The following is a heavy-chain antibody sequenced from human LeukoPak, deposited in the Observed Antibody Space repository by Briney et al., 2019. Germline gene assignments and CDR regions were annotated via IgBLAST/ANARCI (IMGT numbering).Heavy chain of an antibody. J-gene: IGHJ1*01. CDR2: IYYSGTT. V-gene: IGHV4-59*08. CDR1: GGSMSSYY. Sequence: SETLSLTCTVSGGSMSSYYWSWIRQPPGKGLEWIGYIYYSGTTNYNPSLKSRVTMSVDTSMNQFSLKMSSVTAAHTAVYYCARHGSTSSDDYFQHWGQGTLVTVSS. CDR3: ARHGSTSSDDYFQH. D-gene: IGHD2/OR15-2a*01.